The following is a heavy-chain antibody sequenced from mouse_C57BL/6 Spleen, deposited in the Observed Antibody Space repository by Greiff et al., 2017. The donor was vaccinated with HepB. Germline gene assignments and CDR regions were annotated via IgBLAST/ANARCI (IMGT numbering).Heavy chain of an antibody. CDR1: GFNIKDDY. V-gene: IGHV14-4*01. J-gene: IGHJ3*01. D-gene: IGHD1-1*01. CDR2: IDPENGDT. Sequence: VHVKQSGAELVRPGASVKLSCTASGFNIKDDYMHWVKQRPEQGLEWIGWIDPENGDTEYASKFQGKATITADTSSNTAYLQLSSLTSEDTAVYYCTTSYYYGSSSAYWGQGTLVTVSA. CDR3: TTSYYYGSSSAY.